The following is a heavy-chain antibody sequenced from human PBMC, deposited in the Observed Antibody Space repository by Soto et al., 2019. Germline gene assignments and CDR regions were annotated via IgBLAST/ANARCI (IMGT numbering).Heavy chain of an antibody. J-gene: IGHJ6*02. Sequence: PSETLSLTCTVSGGSISSGDYYWSWIRQPPGRGLEWIGYIYYSGSTYYNPSLKSRVTISVDTSKNQFSLKLSSVTAADTAVYYCARVSTFWSGYSTLYYYGMDVWGQGTTVTVSS. CDR1: GGSISSGDYY. D-gene: IGHD3-3*01. V-gene: IGHV4-30-4*01. CDR2: IYYSGST. CDR3: ARVSTFWSGYSTLYYYGMDV.